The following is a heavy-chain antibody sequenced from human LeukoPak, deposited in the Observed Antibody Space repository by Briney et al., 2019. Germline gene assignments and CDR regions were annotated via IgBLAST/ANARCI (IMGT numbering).Heavy chain of an antibody. CDR2: INHSGST. CDR1: GGSFSGYY. V-gene: IGHV4-34*01. J-gene: IGHJ4*02. CDR3: AREVHGSGSPFDY. D-gene: IGHD3-10*01. Sequence: SETLSLTCAVYGGSFSGYYWSWSRQPPGTGLEWIGEINHSGSTNYNPSLKSRVTISVDTSKNQFSLKLSSVTAADTAVYYCAREVHGSGSPFDYWGQGTLVTVSS.